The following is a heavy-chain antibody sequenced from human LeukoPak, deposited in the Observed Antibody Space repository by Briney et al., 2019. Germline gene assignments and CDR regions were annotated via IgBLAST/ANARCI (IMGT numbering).Heavy chain of an antibody. CDR1: GFTFSSYW. Sequence: GGSLRLSCAASGFTFSSYWMSWVRQAPGKGLEWVANIKQDGSEKYYVDSVKGRFTISRDNAKNSLYLQMNSLRAEDTAVYYCAKVAYYGSGSYYTRGMDVWGQGTTVTVSS. CDR2: IKQDGSEK. V-gene: IGHV3-7*01. CDR3: AKVAYYGSGSYYTRGMDV. J-gene: IGHJ6*02. D-gene: IGHD3-10*01.